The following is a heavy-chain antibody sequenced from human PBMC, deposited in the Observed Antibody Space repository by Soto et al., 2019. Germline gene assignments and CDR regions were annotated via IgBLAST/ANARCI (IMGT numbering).Heavy chain of an antibody. J-gene: IGHJ4*02. Sequence: QVQLQQWGAGLLKPSETLSLTCAVYGGSFSGYYWSWIRQPPGKGLEWIGEINHSGSTNYNPSLKSRVTISVDTSKNQFSRKLSSVTAADTAVYYCARDHIAAAGLDYWGQGTLVTVSS. V-gene: IGHV4-34*01. CDR3: ARDHIAAAGLDY. CDR2: INHSGST. CDR1: GGSFSGYY. D-gene: IGHD6-13*01.